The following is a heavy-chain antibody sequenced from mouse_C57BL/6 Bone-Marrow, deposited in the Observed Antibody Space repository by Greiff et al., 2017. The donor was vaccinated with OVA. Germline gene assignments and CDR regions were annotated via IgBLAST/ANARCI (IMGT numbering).Heavy chain of an antibody. Sequence: VQLQQPGAELVMPGASVKLSCKASGYTFTSYWMHWVKQRPGQGLEWIGEIAPSDSYTNYNQKFKGKSTLTVDKSSSTAYMQLSSLTSEDSAVYYCASYDYDDGGYYAMDYWGQGTSVTVSS. CDR3: ASYDYDDGGYYAMDY. V-gene: IGHV1-69*01. J-gene: IGHJ4*01. CDR2: IAPSDSYT. D-gene: IGHD2-4*01. CDR1: GYTFTSYW.